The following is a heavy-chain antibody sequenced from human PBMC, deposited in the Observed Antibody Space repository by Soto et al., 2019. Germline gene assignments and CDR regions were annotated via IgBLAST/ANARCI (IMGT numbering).Heavy chain of an antibody. J-gene: IGHJ4*02. Sequence: PGWSLRLSCAASEFSFRSYWMTWVRQAPGKGLEWVALINEDGSQKYYVGSVKGRFIISRDNAKDSVYMQMDSLRAGDTAVYFCARVGRYGWDFDHWGQGTLVTVSS. CDR3: ARVGRYGWDFDH. CDR1: EFSFRSYW. V-gene: IGHV3-7*01. D-gene: IGHD5-18*01. CDR2: INEDGSQK.